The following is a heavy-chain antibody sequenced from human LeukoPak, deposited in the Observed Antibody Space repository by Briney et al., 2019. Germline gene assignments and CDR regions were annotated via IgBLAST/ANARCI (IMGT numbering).Heavy chain of an antibody. J-gene: IGHJ6*02. CDR1: GFTFSTYG. D-gene: IGHD2-8*02. V-gene: IGHV3-33*01. CDR3: ARVTGGSPISFYYGMDV. CDR2: IWYDGSNK. Sequence: PGGSLRLSCVASGFTFSTYGMHWVRQAPGKGLEWVAHIWYDGSNKYYADSVKGLFTISRDNSKTTLYLQMNSLRAEDTALYYCARVTGGSPISFYYGMDVWGQWTTVTVSS.